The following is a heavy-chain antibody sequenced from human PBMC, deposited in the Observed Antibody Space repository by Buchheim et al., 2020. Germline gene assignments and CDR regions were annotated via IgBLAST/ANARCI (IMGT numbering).Heavy chain of an antibody. J-gene: IGHJ4*02. Sequence: EVQLVESGGGLVQPGGSLRLSCAASGFTFSSYSMNWVRQAPGKGLDWVSYISSGAGTIYYADSVKGRFTISRDNTKNSLYLQMSSLRAEDTAVYYCAVSGYSGYDYAYWGQGTL. V-gene: IGHV3-48*04. D-gene: IGHD5-12*01. CDR1: GFTFSSYS. CDR2: ISSGAGTI. CDR3: AVSGYSGYDYAY.